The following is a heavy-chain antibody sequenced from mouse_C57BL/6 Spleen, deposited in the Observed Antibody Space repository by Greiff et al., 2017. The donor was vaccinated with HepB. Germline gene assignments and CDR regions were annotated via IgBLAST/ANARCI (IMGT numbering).Heavy chain of an antibody. J-gene: IGHJ4*01. CDR2: ISYDGSN. V-gene: IGHV3-6*01. CDR3: ARGGYDGYYEAMDY. CDR1: GYSITSGYY. D-gene: IGHD2-3*01. Sequence: EVKLVESGPGLVKPSQSLSLTCSVTGYSITSGYYWNWIRQFPGNKLEWMGYISYDGSNNYNPSLKNRISITRDTSKNQFFLKLNSVTTEDTATYYCARGGYDGYYEAMDYWGQGTSVTVSS.